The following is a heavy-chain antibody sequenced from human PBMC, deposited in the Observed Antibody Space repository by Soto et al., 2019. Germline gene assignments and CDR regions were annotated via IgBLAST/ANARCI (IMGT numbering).Heavy chain of an antibody. J-gene: IGHJ3*02. CDR2: ISSSSSYI. D-gene: IGHD2-21*01. CDR1: GFTFSSYS. Sequence: ESGGGLVKPGGSLRLSCAASGFTFSSYSMNWVRQAPGKGLEWVSSISSSSSYIYYADSVKGRFTISRDNAKNSLYLQMNSLRAEDTAVYYCARDSIILWGYAFDIWGQGTMVTVSS. V-gene: IGHV3-21*01. CDR3: ARDSIILWGYAFDI.